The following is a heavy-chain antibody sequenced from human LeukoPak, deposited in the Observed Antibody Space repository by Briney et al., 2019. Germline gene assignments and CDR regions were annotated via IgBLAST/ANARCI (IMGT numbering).Heavy chain of an antibody. CDR3: ARFRKAYKVANDY. V-gene: IGHV4-34*01. CDR2: INHSGST. CDR1: GGSFSGYY. D-gene: IGHD1-1*01. J-gene: IGHJ4*02. Sequence: SETLSLTCAVYGGSFSGYYWSWIRQPPGKGLEWIGEINHSGSTNYNPSLKSRVTISVDTSKNQFSLKLSSVTAADTAVYYCARFRKAYKVANDYWGQGTLVTVSS.